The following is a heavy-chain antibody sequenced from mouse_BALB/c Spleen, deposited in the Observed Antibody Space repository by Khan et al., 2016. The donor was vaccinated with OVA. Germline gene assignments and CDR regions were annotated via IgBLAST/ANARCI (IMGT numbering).Heavy chain of an antibody. CDR1: GFSLNYYG. V-gene: IGHV2-2*03. Sequence: QVQLKQSGPGLVQPSQSLSITCTVSGFSLNYYGVHWVRQSPGKGLEWLGVIWSGGGTAYNAPFISRLSISKDNSKSQVFFKMNSLQSNDTAIYYWARNYDYDEGLAYWGQGTLVTVSA. CDR2: IWSGGGT. J-gene: IGHJ3*01. CDR3: ARNYDYDEGLAY. D-gene: IGHD2-4*01.